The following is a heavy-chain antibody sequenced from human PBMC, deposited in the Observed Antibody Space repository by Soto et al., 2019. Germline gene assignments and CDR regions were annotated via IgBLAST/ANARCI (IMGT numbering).Heavy chain of an antibody. CDR3: ARVNGSSWYGYYYYGMDV. D-gene: IGHD6-13*01. Sequence: QVQLVQSGAEVKKPGSSVKVSCKASGGTFSSYAISWVRQAPGQGLEWMGGIIPIFGTANYAQKIQGRVTITADESTSTAYMELSSLRSEDTAVYYCARVNGSSWYGYYYYGMDVWGQGTTVTVSS. V-gene: IGHV1-69*01. CDR1: GGTFSSYA. CDR2: IIPIFGTA. J-gene: IGHJ6*02.